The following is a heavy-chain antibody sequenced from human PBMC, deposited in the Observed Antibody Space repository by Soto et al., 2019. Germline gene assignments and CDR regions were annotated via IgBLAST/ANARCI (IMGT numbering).Heavy chain of an antibody. V-gene: IGHV4-34*01. CDR3: ARVVVPAARYGMDV. CDR1: GGSFSGYY. Sequence: QVQLQQWGAGLLKPSETLSLTCAVYGGSFSGYYWSWIRQPPGKGLEWIGEINHSGSTNYNPSLKSRVTISVDTSKNQFSLKLSSVTAADTAVYYCARVVVPAARYGMDVWGQGTTVTVSS. D-gene: IGHD2-2*01. J-gene: IGHJ6*02. CDR2: INHSGST.